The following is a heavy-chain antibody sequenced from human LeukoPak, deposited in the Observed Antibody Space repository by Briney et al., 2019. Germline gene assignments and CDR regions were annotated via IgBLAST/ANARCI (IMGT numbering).Heavy chain of an antibody. CDR2: IHRAGRT. CDR3: ARLEGGSYWYFDL. V-gene: IGHV4-4*02. D-gene: IGHD2-15*01. CDR1: GVSISSSEW. J-gene: IGHJ2*01. Sequence: KPSGTLSLTCAVSGVSISSSEWWIWVRQPPGQGLEWIGEIHRAGRTRYNPSLKSRVTISMDYSKNQFSLKLTSVTAADTAIYYCARLEGGSYWYFDLWGRGTLVTVSS.